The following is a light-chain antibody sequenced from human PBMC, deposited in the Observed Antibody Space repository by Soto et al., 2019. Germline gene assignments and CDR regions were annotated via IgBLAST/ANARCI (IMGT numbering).Light chain of an antibody. CDR3: SSYTSSSTDV. Sequence: QSVLTQPASVSGSPGQSITISCTGTSSDVGGYNYVSWYQQHPGKAPKLMIYDVSNRPSGVSNRFSGSKSGNTASLTISGLQAEDEADYYCSSYTSSSTDVVGTGTKVTV. CDR2: DVS. CDR1: SSDVGGYNY. J-gene: IGLJ1*01. V-gene: IGLV2-14*01.